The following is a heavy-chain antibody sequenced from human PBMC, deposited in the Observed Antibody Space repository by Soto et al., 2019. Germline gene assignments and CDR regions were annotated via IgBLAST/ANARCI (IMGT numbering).Heavy chain of an antibody. Sequence: ASVKVSCKASGYTFTGYYMHWVRQAPGQGLEWMGWTNPNSGGTNYAQKSQGRVTMTRDTSISTAYMELSRLRSDDTAVYYCARDLYYDFWSGYYTIGYYGMDVWGQGTTVTVS. V-gene: IGHV1-2*02. J-gene: IGHJ6*02. CDR2: TNPNSGGT. CDR1: GYTFTGYY. D-gene: IGHD3-3*01. CDR3: ARDLYYDFWSGYYTIGYYGMDV.